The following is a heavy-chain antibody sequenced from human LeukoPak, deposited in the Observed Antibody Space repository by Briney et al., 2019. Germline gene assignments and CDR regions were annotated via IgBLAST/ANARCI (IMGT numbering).Heavy chain of an antibody. CDR1: GVSFSGYY. V-gene: IGHV4-34*01. J-gene: IGHJ1*01. CDR3: ARNMVRGRYFQH. CDR2: INHSGST. Sequence: TPSETLSLTCAVYGVSFSGYYWSWIRQPPGKGLEWIGEINHSGSTNYNPSLKSRVTISVDTSKNQFSLKLSTVTAADTAVYYCARNMVRGRYFQHWGQGTLVTVSS. D-gene: IGHD3-10*01.